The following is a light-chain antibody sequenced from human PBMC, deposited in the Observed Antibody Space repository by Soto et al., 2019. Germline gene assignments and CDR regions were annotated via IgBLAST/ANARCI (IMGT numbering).Light chain of an antibody. V-gene: IGKV3-11*01. CDR2: DTS. CDR3: QQRSTWPRWT. CDR1: QSISSD. J-gene: IGKJ1*01. Sequence: ESVLTQSPATLSLSPGERATLSCRASQSISSDFAWYQQKPGQAPRLLIYDTSTRATGIPARFSGSGSGTDLTLTISSLEPEDVAVYYCQQRSTWPRWTVGQGTKVEIK.